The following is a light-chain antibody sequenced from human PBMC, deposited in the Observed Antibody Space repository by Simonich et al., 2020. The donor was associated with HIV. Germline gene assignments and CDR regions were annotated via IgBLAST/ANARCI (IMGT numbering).Light chain of an antibody. J-gene: IGKJ3*01. CDR3: QQYNNWPSPFT. CDR1: RNVASN. V-gene: IGKV3-15*01. CDR2: GAS. Sequence: EILMTQSPATMSVSPGERATLSCRTSRNVASNLAWYQQKPGQAPRLLIYGASSRATGIPASFSGSGFGTEFTLTISSMQSEDFAVYYCQQYNNWPSPFTFGPGTKVDIK.